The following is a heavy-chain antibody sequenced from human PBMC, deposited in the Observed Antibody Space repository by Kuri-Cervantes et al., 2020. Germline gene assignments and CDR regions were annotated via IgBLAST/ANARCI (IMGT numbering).Heavy chain of an antibody. D-gene: IGHD3-22*01. CDR3: ARDPYSSGWYSVHYYDSSGYFDY. CDR2: IYYSGST. Sequence: GSLRLSCTVSGGSISSSSYYWGWIRQPPGKGLEWIGSIYYSGSTYYNPSLKSRVTISVDTSKNQFSLKLSSVTAADTAVYYCARDPYSSGWYSVHYYDSSGYFDYWGQGTLVTVSS. V-gene: IGHV4-39*02. J-gene: IGHJ4*02. CDR1: GGSISSSSYY.